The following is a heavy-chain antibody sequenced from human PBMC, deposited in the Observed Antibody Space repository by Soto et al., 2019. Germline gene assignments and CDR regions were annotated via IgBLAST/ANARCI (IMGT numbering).Heavy chain of an antibody. Sequence: GGSLRLSCAASGFTFSSYAMSWVRQAPGKGLEWVSAISGSDGSTYYADSVKGRFTISRDNSKNTLYLQMNSLRAEDTAVYYCAKVRYYYDSSGYRLYYFDYRGQGTLVTVSS. V-gene: IGHV3-23*01. CDR2: ISGSDGST. J-gene: IGHJ4*02. CDR3: AKVRYYYDSSGYRLYYFDY. CDR1: GFTFSSYA. D-gene: IGHD3-22*01.